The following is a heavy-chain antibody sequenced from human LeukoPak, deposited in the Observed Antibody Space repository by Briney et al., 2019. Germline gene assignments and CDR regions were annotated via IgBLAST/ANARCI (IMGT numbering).Heavy chain of an antibody. Sequence: ASVKVSCKASGYTFTSYYMHWVRQAPGQGLEWMGIINPSGGSTSYAQKFQGRVSMTRDTSTSTVYMELSSLRSEDTALYYCARGGEANYYDTSGYYLYYYWGQGTLVTVSS. V-gene: IGHV1-46*01. CDR3: ARGGEANYYDTSGYYLYYY. J-gene: IGHJ4*02. CDR1: GYTFTSYY. CDR2: INPSGGST. D-gene: IGHD3-22*01.